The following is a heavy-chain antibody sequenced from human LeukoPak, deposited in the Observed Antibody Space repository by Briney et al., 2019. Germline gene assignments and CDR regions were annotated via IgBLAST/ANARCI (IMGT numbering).Heavy chain of an antibody. CDR1: GFSFSSYA. D-gene: IGHD2-2*01. Sequence: GGSLRLSCAASGFSFSSYAMSWVHQAPGKGLEWVSAISGSGGSTYYADSVKGRFTISRDNSKNTLYLQMNSLRAEGTAVYYCAKGKYQLLRRSIYYYYGMDVWGQGTTVTVSS. V-gene: IGHV3-23*01. CDR3: AKGKYQLLRRSIYYYYGMDV. CDR2: ISGSGGST. J-gene: IGHJ6*02.